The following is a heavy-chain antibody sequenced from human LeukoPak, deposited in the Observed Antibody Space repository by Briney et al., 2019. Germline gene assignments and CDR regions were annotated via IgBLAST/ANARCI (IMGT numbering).Heavy chain of an antibody. D-gene: IGHD4-17*01. CDR1: GGSISSYY. V-gene: IGHV4-59*12. Sequence: SETLSLTCTVSGGSISSYYWSWIRQPPGKGLEWIGYIYYSGSTNYNPSLKSRVTLSVHTSKNQFSLKLSSVTAADTAVYYCAREKHYGDHFDYWGQGTLVTVSS. J-gene: IGHJ4*02. CDR2: IYYSGST. CDR3: AREKHYGDHFDY.